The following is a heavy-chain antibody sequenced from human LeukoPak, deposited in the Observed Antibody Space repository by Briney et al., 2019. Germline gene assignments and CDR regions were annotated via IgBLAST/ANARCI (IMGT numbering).Heavy chain of an antibody. CDR3: ARQPRDGYNPRPFYFDY. J-gene: IGHJ4*02. V-gene: IGHV4-39*01. D-gene: IGHD5-24*01. CDR2: MYYSGST. CDR1: GGSISSSSYY. Sequence: SETLSLTCTVSGGSISSSSYYWGWVRQPPGKGLEWIGSMYYSGSTYYNPSLKSRVTISVDTSKNQFSLKLSSVTAADTAVCYCARQPRDGYNPRPFYFDYWGQATLVTVSS.